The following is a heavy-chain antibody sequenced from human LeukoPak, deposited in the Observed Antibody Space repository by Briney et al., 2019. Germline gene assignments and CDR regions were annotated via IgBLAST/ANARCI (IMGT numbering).Heavy chain of an antibody. V-gene: IGHV1-18*01. CDR3: EXXXXYDYYGMDV. CDR2: ISAYNGNT. J-gene: IGHJ6*02. Sequence: ASVKVSCKASGYTFTSYGISWVRQAPGQGLEWMGWISAYNGNTNYAQKLQGRVTMTTDTSTTTVYKELTSLRSDDTAVFYCEXXXXYDYYGMDVWGQGTTVTVSS. CDR1: GYTFTSYG.